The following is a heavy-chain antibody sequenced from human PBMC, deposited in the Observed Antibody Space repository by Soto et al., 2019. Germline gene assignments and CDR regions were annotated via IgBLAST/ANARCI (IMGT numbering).Heavy chain of an antibody. V-gene: IGHV6-1*01. Sequence: SQTLSLTCAISGDSVSSNSAAWNWIRQSPSRGLEWLGSTYYRSRWYSDYAGSVKSRITINADTSKNQFSLHLNSVTPQDTAVYYCARGPSPLAYWGRGTVVTVSS. D-gene: IGHD6-6*01. CDR2: TYYRSRWYS. J-gene: IGHJ4*02. CDR3: ARGPSPLAY. CDR1: GDSVSSNSAA.